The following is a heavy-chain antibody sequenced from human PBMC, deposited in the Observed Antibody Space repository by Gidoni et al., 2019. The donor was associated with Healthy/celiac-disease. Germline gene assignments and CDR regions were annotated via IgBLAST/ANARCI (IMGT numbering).Heavy chain of an antibody. D-gene: IGHD7-27*01. Sequence: QVQLVQSGAAVKKPGASVKVSCTVSGYTLTELSMHWVRQAPGKGLEWMGGFDPEDGETIYAQKFQGRVTMTEDTSTDTAYMELSSLRSEDTAVYYCATAPIRYRTGDGIGTLDYWGQGTLVTVSS. J-gene: IGHJ4*02. V-gene: IGHV1-24*01. CDR2: FDPEDGET. CDR3: ATAPIRYRTGDGIGTLDY. CDR1: GYTLTELS.